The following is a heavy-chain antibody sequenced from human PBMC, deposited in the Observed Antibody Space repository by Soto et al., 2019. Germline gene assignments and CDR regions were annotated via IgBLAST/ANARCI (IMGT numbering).Heavy chain of an antibody. Sequence: PGGSLRLSCASSVFTFSTYWMDWVRQTPGKGLEWVANINQDGSKKNYVDSVKGRFTISRDNAKNSLYLQMSSLTAEDSALYYCSRSLNSWGQGTLVTVSS. V-gene: IGHV3-7*01. CDR1: VFTFSTYW. J-gene: IGHJ4*02. CDR2: INQDGSKK. CDR3: SRSLNS.